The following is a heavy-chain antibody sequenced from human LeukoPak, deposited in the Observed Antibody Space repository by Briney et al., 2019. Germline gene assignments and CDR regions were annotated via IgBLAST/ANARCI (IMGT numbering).Heavy chain of an antibody. CDR2: IEYDGSNK. Sequence: GSLRLSCAASGFPFSSYAMHRVRPGPGKGLGWVAVIEYDGSNKYYVDSVKGRFTISRDNSENTLYLQMNSLRAEDTAVYYCARGHPVGWGLGVCDYWGQGTLVTVSS. J-gene: IGHJ4*02. V-gene: IGHV3-33*05. CDR1: GFPFSSYA. D-gene: IGHD2-21*02. CDR3: ARGHPVGWGLGVCDY.